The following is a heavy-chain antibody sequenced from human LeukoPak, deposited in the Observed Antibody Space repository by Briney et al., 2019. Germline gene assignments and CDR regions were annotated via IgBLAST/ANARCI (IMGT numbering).Heavy chain of an antibody. D-gene: IGHD6-13*01. J-gene: IGHJ4*02. CDR3: ARWGIAAAGTYGDFDY. V-gene: IGHV1-3*01. Sequence: ASVKVSCKASGYTFTSYSMHWVRHAPGQRLEWMGWINAGNGNTKYSQKFQGRVTITRDTSASTAYMELSSLRSEDTAVYYWARWGIAAAGTYGDFDYWGQGTLVTVPS. CDR1: GYTFTSYS. CDR2: INAGNGNT.